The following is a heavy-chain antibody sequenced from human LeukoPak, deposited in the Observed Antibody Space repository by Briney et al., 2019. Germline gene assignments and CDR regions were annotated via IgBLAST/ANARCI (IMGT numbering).Heavy chain of an antibody. CDR2: IRYDGSNK. V-gene: IGHV3-30*02. CDR1: GFTFSSYG. Sequence: GGSLRLSCAASGFTFSSYGMHWVRQAPGKGLEWVAFIRYDGSNKYYADSVRGRFTISRENAKNSLYLQMNSLTVGDTAVYYCAREDSTRSGVRELDYWGRGILVTVSS. D-gene: IGHD3-10*01. J-gene: IGHJ4*02. CDR3: AREDSTRSGVRELDY.